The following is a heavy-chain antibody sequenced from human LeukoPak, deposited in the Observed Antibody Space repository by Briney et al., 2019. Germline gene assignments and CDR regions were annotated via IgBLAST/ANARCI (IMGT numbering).Heavy chain of an antibody. J-gene: IGHJ6*02. CDR3: ARRSYGMDV. V-gene: IGHV3-23*01. CDR1: GFTFTNYD. Sequence: GGSLRLCCAASGFTFTNYDMSWVREAPGKGMEGVSSVSKSDDTTYYADCVKGRVTISRDNSKTTLHLQMNGLRAEDTAVYYCARRSYGMDVWGQGTTVTVSS. CDR2: VSKSDDTT.